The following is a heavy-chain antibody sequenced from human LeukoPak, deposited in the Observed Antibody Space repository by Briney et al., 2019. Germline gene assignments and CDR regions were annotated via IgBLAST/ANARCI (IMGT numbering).Heavy chain of an antibody. CDR3: GRVRAGSSSPSVRDAFDI. J-gene: IGHJ3*02. CDR2: INHSGST. V-gene: IGHV4-38-2*02. D-gene: IGHD6-6*01. CDR1: GYSISSGYY. Sequence: KPSETLSLTCTVSGYSISSGYYWSWIRQPPGKGLEWIGEINHSGSTNFNPSLKSRLTISVDTSKNQFSLKLSSVTAADTAVYYCGRVRAGSSSPSVRDAFDIWGQGTMVTVSS.